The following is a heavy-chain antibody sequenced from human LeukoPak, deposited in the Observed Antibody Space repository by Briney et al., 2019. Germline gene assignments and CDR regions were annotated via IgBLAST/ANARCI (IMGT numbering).Heavy chain of an antibody. CDR2: MNPNSGNT. D-gene: IGHD3-10*01. J-gene: IGHJ4*02. CDR1: GYTFTSCE. Sequence: ASVKVSCKASGYTFTSCEINWVRQAPGQGLEWMGWMNPNSGNTGYAEKFQGRVTMTRDTSIPTAYMELISLTSEDTAVYYCATNNYIDWGQGTLVTVSS. V-gene: IGHV1-8*01. CDR3: ATNNYID.